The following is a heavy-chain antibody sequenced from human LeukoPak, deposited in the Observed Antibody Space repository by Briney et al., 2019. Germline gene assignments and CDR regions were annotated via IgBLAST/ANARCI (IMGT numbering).Heavy chain of an antibody. V-gene: IGHV3-72*01. J-gene: IGHJ5*02. CDR3: ARGDVWGSYSLFS. Sequence: GGSLRLSCAASGFIFSDFYMDWVRQAPGKGPEWVGRIRDKANNYITEYAASVKDRFTISRDDSRYSLFLQMSSLATEDTALYFCARGDVWGSYSLFSWGRGTLVTVSS. D-gene: IGHD3-16*01. CDR2: IRDKANNYIT. CDR1: GFIFSDFY.